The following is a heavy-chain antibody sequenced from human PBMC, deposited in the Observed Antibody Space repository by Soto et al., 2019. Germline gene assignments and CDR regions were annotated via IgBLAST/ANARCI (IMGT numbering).Heavy chain of an antibody. V-gene: IGHV5-51*01. D-gene: IGHD3-3*01. Sequence: GESLKISCQASGYSFTGFWIGWVRQLPGKGLERMGTIYPGDSDTKYSPSFEGQVPMSVDKSVNTAYLQWSSLAALNSGIYYGARRGDFWSGSPQGGYNYGMDAWGQGTTVTVSS. J-gene: IGHJ6*02. CDR1: GYSFTGFW. CDR3: ARRGDFWSGSPQGGYNYGMDA. CDR2: IYPGDSDT.